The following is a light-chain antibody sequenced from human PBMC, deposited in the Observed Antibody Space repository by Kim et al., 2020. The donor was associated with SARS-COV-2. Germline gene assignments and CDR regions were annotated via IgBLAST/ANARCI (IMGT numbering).Light chain of an antibody. Sequence: DIVMTQSPDSLAVSLGERATINCKSSQSVLHSSNNKNYLAWFQQTPGQPPKLLIYWASTRESGVPDRFSGSGSGTDFTLTISSLQPEDFATYYCQQANSFPWTFGQGYKVDIK. CDR3: QQANSFPWT. V-gene: IGKV4-1*01. J-gene: IGKJ1*01. CDR1: QSVLHSSNNKNY. CDR2: WAS.